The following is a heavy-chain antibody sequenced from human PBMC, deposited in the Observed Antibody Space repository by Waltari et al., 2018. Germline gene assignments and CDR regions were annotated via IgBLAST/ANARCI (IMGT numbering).Heavy chain of an antibody. CDR1: GGSFSGYY. J-gene: IGHJ6*03. CDR2: INHSGST. D-gene: IGHD1-26*01. CDR3: ARARSYSGSYRFYYYYYMDV. Sequence: QVQLQQWGAGLLKPSETLSLTCAVYGGSFSGYYWSWIRQPPGKGLEWIGEINHSGSTNYNPSLKSRVTISVDTSKNQFSLKLSSVTAADTAVYYCARARSYSGSYRFYYYYYMDVWGKGTTVTISS. V-gene: IGHV4-34*01.